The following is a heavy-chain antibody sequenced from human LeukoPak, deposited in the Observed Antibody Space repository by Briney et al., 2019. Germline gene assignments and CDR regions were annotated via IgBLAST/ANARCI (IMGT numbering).Heavy chain of an antibody. CDR3: AGQSNGYFDY. J-gene: IGHJ4*02. Sequence: SETLSLTCTVSRGSISGNSYYWGWIRQPPGKGLECIGSIYYTGTTYYNPSLKSRVTMSVDTSKNQFSLKLSSVTAADTALYYCAGQSNGYFDYWGQGTLVTVSS. D-gene: IGHD2-15*01. CDR2: IYYTGTT. V-gene: IGHV4-39*01. CDR1: RGSISGNSYY.